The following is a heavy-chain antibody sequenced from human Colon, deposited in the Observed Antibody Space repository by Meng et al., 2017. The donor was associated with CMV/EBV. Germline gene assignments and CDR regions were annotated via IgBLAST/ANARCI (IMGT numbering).Heavy chain of an antibody. D-gene: IGHD2-8*01. CDR1: GDSVSRDTVG. J-gene: IGHJ4*02. CDR2: TYYRSRWLH. V-gene: IGHV6-1*01. Sequence: SQTRSLTGAISGDSVSRDTVGWNWIRLSPSRGLEWLGRTYYRSRWLHDYAEFVRSRIRIDADTSKNEVSLRLESVTPEDTAVYYCARRHFTNWFYLDSWGQGTLVTVSS. CDR3: ARRHFTNWFYLDS.